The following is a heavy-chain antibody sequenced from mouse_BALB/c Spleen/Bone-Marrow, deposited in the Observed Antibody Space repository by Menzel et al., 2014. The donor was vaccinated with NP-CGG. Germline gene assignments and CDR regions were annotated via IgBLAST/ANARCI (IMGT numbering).Heavy chain of an antibody. Sequence: VMLVESGPGLVQPSQSPSITCTVSGFSLTTYGVHWVRQSPGKGLEWLGVIWSGGSTDYNAAFISRLSISKDNSKSQVFFKMNSLQANDTAIYYCARINYGSRRYWYFDVWGTGTTVTVSS. CDR1: GFSLTTYG. CDR2: IWSGGST. CDR3: ARINYGSRRYWYFDV. D-gene: IGHD1-1*01. J-gene: IGHJ1*03. V-gene: IGHV2-2*02.